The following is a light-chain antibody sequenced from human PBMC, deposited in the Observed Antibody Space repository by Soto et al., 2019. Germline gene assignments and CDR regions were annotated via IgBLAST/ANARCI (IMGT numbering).Light chain of an antibody. Sequence: EVVLTQSAGTLSLSPGERASLXCRSSPTVNSNFGAWYQPEPGQAPKGLIYGVSNRDTGITERFSGSGCGKDINLTISRLEPEDFAVYDCQQSGDTPTFGQGTKVDIK. V-gene: IGKV3-20*01. J-gene: IGKJ1*01. CDR3: QQSGDTPT. CDR1: PTVNSNF. CDR2: GVS.